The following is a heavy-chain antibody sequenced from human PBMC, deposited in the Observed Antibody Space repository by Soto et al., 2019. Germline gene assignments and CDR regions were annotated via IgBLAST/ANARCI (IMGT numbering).Heavy chain of an antibody. CDR2: INYSGNT. Sequence: QVQLQQWGAGLLKPSETLSLTCAVYGRSLSGYYGTWIRQSPGKGLEWIGEINYSGNTNYNPSLKSRVTISIDTSMNQFSLNMTSVTAAETAVYYCARTRNLDVGGQGTTVIVSS. CDR3: ARTRNLDV. V-gene: IGHV4-34*01. CDR1: GRSLSGYY. J-gene: IGHJ6*02. D-gene: IGHD1-1*01.